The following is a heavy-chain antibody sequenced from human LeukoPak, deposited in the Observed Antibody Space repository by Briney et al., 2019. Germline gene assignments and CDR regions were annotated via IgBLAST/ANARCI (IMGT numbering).Heavy chain of an antibody. CDR2: MNPNSGNT. Sequence: ASVKVSCKASGYTFTSYGISWVRQATGQGLEWMGWMNPNSGNTGYAQKFQGSVTITRNTSISTAYMELSSLRSEDTAVYYCARGYIAAAGEINWFDPWGQGTLVTVSS. CDR3: ARGYIAAAGEINWFDP. J-gene: IGHJ5*02. CDR1: GYTFTSYG. V-gene: IGHV1-8*03. D-gene: IGHD6-13*01.